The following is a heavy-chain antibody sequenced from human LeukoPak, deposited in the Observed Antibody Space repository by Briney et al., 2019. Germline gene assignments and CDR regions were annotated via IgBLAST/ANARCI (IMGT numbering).Heavy chain of an antibody. J-gene: IGHJ4*02. V-gene: IGHV3-23*01. CDR2: ISGHRNAT. Sequence: PGGSLRLSCEASGFTFNKYAMNWVRQAPGKGLEWVSTISGHRNATYYADSVKGRFTISRDNSKNTLYLQMKSMRVEDTAVYSCAKDQKSSYYYDTRGYNSPPFDQWSQGSLVTVSS. CDR3: AKDQKSSYYYDTRGYNSPPFDQ. CDR1: GFTFNKYA. D-gene: IGHD3-22*01.